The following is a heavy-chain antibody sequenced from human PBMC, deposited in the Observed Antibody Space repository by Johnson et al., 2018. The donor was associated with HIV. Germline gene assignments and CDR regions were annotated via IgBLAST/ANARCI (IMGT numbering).Heavy chain of an antibody. V-gene: IGHV3-64*07. CDR3: ATDYNFLSGRPDSFDV. Sequence: VQLVESGGGLVQPGGSLKLSCAASGFTFSGSAMHWVRQVPGKGLEYVSRITNNGGSTYYVDSVKGRFTLSRDNSKNTLYLQMDSLRAEDMGVYYCATDYNFLSGRPDSFDVWGQGTMVTVSS. CDR1: GFTFSGSA. J-gene: IGHJ3*01. D-gene: IGHD3-3*01. CDR2: ITNNGGST.